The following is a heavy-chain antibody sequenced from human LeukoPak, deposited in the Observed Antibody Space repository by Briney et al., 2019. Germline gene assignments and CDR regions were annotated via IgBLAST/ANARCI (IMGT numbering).Heavy chain of an antibody. CDR2: ISGSGGST. J-gene: IGHJ5*02. CDR3: ARIVPRTLNWFDP. V-gene: IGHV3-23*01. CDR1: GLTFSSYA. D-gene: IGHD2-8*01. Sequence: PGGSLRLSCAASGLTFSSYAMSWVRQAPGKGPEWVSAISGSGGSTYYADSVKGRFTISRDNSKNTLYLQMNSLRAEDTAVYYCARIVPRTLNWFDPWGQGTLVTVSS.